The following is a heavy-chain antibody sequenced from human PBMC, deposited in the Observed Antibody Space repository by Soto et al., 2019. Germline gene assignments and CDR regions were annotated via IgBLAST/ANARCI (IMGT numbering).Heavy chain of an antibody. V-gene: IGHV3-21*01. CDR3: AREGVQHGSGPYYYYGMDV. CDR1: GFTVSSKY. Sequence: PGVSLRLSCAASGFTVSSKYMSWVRQAPGKGLEWVSSISSSSSYIYYADSVKGRFTISRDNAKNSLYLQMNSLRAEDTAVYYCAREGVQHGSGPYYYYGMDVWGQGTTVTVSS. CDR2: ISSSSSYI. D-gene: IGHD3-10*01. J-gene: IGHJ6*02.